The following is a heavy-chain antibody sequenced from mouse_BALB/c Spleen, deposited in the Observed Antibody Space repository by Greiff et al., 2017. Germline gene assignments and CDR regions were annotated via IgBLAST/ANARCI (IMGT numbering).Heavy chain of an antibody. Sequence: EVQRVESGGGLVKPGGSLKLSCAASGFTFSSYAMSWVRQTPEKRLEWVATISSGGSYTYYPDSVKGRFTISRDNAKNTLYLQMSSLRSEDTAMYYCARRDGNDPWFAYWGQGTLVTVSA. CDR2: ISSGGSYT. D-gene: IGHD2-2*01. V-gene: IGHV5-9-3*01. CDR3: ARRDGNDPWFAY. CDR1: GFTFSSYA. J-gene: IGHJ3*01.